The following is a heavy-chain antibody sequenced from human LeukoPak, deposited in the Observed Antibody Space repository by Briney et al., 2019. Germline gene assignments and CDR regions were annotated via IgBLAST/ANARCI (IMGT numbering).Heavy chain of an antibody. J-gene: IGHJ5*02. V-gene: IGHV4-4*07. D-gene: IGHD3-3*01. Sequence: PSETLSLTCTVSGGSISSYYWSWIRQPAGKGLEWIGRIYTSGSTNYNPSLKSRVTMSVDTSKNQFSLKLSSVTAADTAVYYCARGSLEWLAHETLNWFDPWGQGTLVTVSS. CDR3: ARGSLEWLAHETLNWFDP. CDR1: GGSISSYY. CDR2: IYTSGST.